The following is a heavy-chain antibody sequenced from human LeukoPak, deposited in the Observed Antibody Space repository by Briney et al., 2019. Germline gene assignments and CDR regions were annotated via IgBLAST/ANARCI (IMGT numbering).Heavy chain of an antibody. D-gene: IGHD5-24*01. CDR3: ARDLEIDAFDI. CDR1: GGSISSYY. Sequence: SETLSLTCTVSGGSISSYYWSWIRQPPGKGLEWIGYIYYSGSTNYNPSLKSRVTISVDTSKNQFSLKLSSVTAADTAVYYCARDLEIDAFDIWGQGTMVTVSS. V-gene: IGHV4-59*01. J-gene: IGHJ3*02. CDR2: IYYSGST.